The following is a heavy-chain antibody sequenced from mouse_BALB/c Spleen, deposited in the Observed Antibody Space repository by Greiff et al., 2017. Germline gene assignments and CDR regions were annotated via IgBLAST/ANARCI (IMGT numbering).Heavy chain of an antibody. CDR2: IFPGSGNT. J-gene: IGHJ4*01. Sequence: QVQLKQSGPELVKPGASVKISCKASGYSFTSYYIHWVKQRPGQGLEWIGWIFPGSGNTKYNEKFKGKATLTADTSSSTAYMQLSSLTSEDSAVYFCARRGSYAMDYWGQGTSVTVSS. CDR1: GYSFTSYY. CDR3: ARRGSYAMDY. V-gene: IGHV1-66*01.